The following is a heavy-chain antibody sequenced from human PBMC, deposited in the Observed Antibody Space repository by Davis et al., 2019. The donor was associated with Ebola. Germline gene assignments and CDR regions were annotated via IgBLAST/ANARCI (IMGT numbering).Heavy chain of an antibody. D-gene: IGHD3-3*01. J-gene: IGHJ6*02. CDR3: ARIRQYYDFWSGYYSYYYYGMDV. CDR1: GFSLSTSGMC. Sequence: SGPTLVKPTQTLTLTCTFSGFSLSTSGMCVSWIRQPPGKALEWLARIDWDDDKYYSTSLKTRLTIPKDTSKNQVVLTMTNMDPVDTATYYCARIRQYYDFWSGYYSYYYYGMDVWGQGTTVTVSS. V-gene: IGHV2-70*11. CDR2: IDWDDDK.